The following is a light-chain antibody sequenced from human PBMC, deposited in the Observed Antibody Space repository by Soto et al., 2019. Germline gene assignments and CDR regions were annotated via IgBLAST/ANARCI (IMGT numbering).Light chain of an antibody. V-gene: IGLV1-40*01. CDR3: QSYDSSLSDVV. Sequence: QSVLTQPPSVSGAPGQRVTISCTGSSSNIGDGSDVHWYQQLPGAAPKLLIFGNNHRPSGVPDRFSGSKSGTSGSLAITGLQAEDEDDYHCQSYDSSLSDVVFGGGTQLTVL. CDR2: GNN. J-gene: IGLJ2*01. CDR1: SSNIGDGSD.